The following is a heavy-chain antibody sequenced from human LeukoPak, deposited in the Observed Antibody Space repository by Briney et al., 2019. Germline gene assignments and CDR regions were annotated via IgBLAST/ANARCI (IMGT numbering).Heavy chain of an antibody. CDR2: ISGDGGST. V-gene: IGHV3-43*02. CDR1: GFTFDDYA. Sequence: GGSLRLSCAASGFTFDDYAMHWVRQAPGKGLEWVSLISGDGGSTYYADSVKGRFTISKDNAKNSLYLQMDSLRADDTAVYYCAKLYTSAYYFDFWGQGTPLTVSS. CDR3: AKLYTSAYYFDF. D-gene: IGHD2-8*01. J-gene: IGHJ4*02.